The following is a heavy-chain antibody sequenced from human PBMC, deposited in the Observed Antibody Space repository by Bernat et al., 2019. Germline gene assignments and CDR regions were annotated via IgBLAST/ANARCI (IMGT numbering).Heavy chain of an antibody. CDR1: GGSISSSSYY. D-gene: IGHD6-13*01. CDR2: IYYSGST. Sequence: QLQLQESGPGLVKPSETLSLTCTVSGGSISSSSYYWGWIRQPPGKGLEWIGSIYYSGSTYYNPSLKSRVTISVDKSKNKFSRKLSYVTAADTAVYYCARHRAAGEQQLDYYYYYGMDVWGQGTTVTVSS. CDR3: ARHRAAGEQQLDYYYYYGMDV. V-gene: IGHV4-39*01. J-gene: IGHJ6*02.